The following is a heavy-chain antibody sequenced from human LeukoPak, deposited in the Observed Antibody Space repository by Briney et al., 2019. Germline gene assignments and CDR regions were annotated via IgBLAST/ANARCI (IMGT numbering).Heavy chain of an antibody. Sequence: GGSLRLSCAASGFTFSAYAMHWVRQVPGKGLEWVAVISYDGGNKYYADSVKGRFTISRDNSKHTLYFQMNSLRAEDTAVYYCARAMGGYSYGPFDYWGQGTLVTVSS. CDR3: ARAMGGYSYGPFDY. J-gene: IGHJ4*02. V-gene: IGHV3-30*14. CDR1: GFTFSAYA. D-gene: IGHD5-18*01. CDR2: ISYDGGNK.